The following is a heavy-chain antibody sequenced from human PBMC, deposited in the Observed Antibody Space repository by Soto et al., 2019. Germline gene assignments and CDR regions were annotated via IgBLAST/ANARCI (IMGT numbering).Heavy chain of an antibody. CDR3: AKASPLLTGYGLSCAFDI. J-gene: IGHJ3*02. CDR1: GFTFSSYA. D-gene: IGHD3-9*01. Sequence: EVQLLESGGGLVQPGGSLRLSCAASGFTFSSYAMSWVRQAPGKGLEWVSAISGSGGSTYYADSVKVRFTISRDNSKNTLYLHMNSLRAEDTAVYYCAKASPLLTGYGLSCAFDIWCQGTMVTVSS. CDR2: ISGSGGST. V-gene: IGHV3-23*01.